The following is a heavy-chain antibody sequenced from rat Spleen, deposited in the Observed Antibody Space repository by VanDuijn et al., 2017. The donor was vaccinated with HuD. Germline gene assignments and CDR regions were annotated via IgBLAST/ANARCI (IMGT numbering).Heavy chain of an antibody. CDR3: VSHGARISRFAY. D-gene: IGHD2-7*01. CDR1: GFTFSNYG. J-gene: IGHJ3*01. Sequence: EVQLVESGGGLVQPGRSLKLSCAASGFTFSNYGMAWVRQAPTKGLEWVATISYDGSSTYYRDSVKGRFTISRDSAKSTLYLQMDSLRSEDTATYYCVSHGARISRFAYWGQGTLVTVSS. V-gene: IGHV5-29*01. CDR2: ISYDGSST.